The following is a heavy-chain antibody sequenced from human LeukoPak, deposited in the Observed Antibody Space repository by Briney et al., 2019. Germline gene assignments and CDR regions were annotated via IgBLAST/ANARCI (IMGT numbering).Heavy chain of an antibody. J-gene: IGHJ4*02. CDR1: GGTFSSYA. CDR3: ARVLPGYCSSTSCYSFDY. CDR2: IIPIFGTA. Sequence: SVKVSCKASGGTFSSYAISWVRQAPGQGLEWMGGIIPIFGTANYAQKFQGRVTITTDESTSTAYMELSSLRSEDTAVYYCARVLPGYCSSTSCYSFDYWGQGTLVTVSS. V-gene: IGHV1-69*05. D-gene: IGHD2-2*01.